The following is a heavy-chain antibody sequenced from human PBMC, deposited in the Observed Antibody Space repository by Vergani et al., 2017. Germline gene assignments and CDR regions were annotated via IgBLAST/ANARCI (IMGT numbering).Heavy chain of an antibody. Sequence: QVQLQESGPGLVKPSQPLSLTCTVSGGSISSGGYYWSWIRPHPGKGLEWIGYIYYSGSTYYNPSLKSRVTISVDTSKNQFSLKLSSVTAADTAVYYCASAPYCSGGSCYSGDYYYGMDVWGQGTTVTVSS. CDR3: ASAPYCSGGSCYSGDYYYGMDV. V-gene: IGHV4-31*03. CDR2: IYYSGST. D-gene: IGHD2-15*01. CDR1: GGSISSGGYY. J-gene: IGHJ6*02.